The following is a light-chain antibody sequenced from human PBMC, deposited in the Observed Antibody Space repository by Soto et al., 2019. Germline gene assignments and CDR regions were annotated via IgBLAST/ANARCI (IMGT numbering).Light chain of an antibody. J-gene: IGKJ1*01. CDR2: DAS. CDR1: LSVNSN. V-gene: IGKV3-15*01. Sequence: ILLTQSPATLSASPGDRATLSCRASLSVNSNLAWYQQTPGQAPRRLIYDASTRATGIPARFSGSGSGTEFTLTISSLQSEDFAIYYCQQYYSWLWTFGQGTRVEI. CDR3: QQYYSWLWT.